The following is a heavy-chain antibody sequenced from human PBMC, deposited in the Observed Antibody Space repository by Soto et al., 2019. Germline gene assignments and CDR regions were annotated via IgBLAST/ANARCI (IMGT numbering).Heavy chain of an antibody. Sequence: QVQLVQSGAELKKPGSSVKVSCQASGGTFSNYAISWVRQAPGQGLEWMGKIIPIFGTTNYAQNFRGRVTITADEYTTTAYMELRSLRSDDTALYYCARELPPAPGSFREDALDIWGQGTMITGSS. D-gene: IGHD6-13*01. V-gene: IGHV1-69*15. J-gene: IGHJ3*02. CDR3: ARELPPAPGSFREDALDI. CDR1: GGTFSNYA. CDR2: IIPIFGTT.